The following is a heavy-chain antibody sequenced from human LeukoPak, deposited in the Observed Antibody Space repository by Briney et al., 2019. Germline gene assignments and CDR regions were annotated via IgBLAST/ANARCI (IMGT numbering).Heavy chain of an antibody. CDR3: ARDYYDSSGYVSPFDP. CDR1: GGSISSSKYY. V-gene: IGHV4-39*02. D-gene: IGHD3-22*01. CDR2: IFNSGNT. Sequence: PSETLSLTCTVSGGSISSSKYYWGWIRQPPGKGLEWIGTIFNSGNTHYNPSLKSRVTISVDTSKNQFSLNLSSVTAADTAVYYCARDYYDSSGYVSPFDPWGQGTLVTVSS. J-gene: IGHJ5*02.